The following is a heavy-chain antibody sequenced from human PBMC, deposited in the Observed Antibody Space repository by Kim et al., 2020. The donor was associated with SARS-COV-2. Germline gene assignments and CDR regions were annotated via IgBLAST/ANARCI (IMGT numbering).Heavy chain of an antibody. CDR3: ARAPSKRLRLGELSYYFDY. CDR1: GFTFSSYW. V-gene: IGHV3-7*03. Sequence: GGSLRLSCAASGFTFSSYWMSWVRQAPGKGLEWVANIKQDGSEKYYVDSVKGRFTISRDNAKNSLYLQMNSLRAEDTAVYYCARAPSKRLRLGELSYYFDYWGQGTLVTVSS. J-gene: IGHJ4*02. CDR2: IKQDGSEK. D-gene: IGHD3-16*02.